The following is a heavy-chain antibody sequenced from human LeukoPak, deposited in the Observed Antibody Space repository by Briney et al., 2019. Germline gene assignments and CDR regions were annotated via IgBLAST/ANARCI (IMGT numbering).Heavy chain of an antibody. D-gene: IGHD3-22*01. V-gene: IGHV3-23*01. J-gene: IGHJ4*02. CDR3: AKDQYITMIVVVITNFNY. CDR2: ISGSGGST. CDR1: GFTFSNFA. Sequence: GGSLRLSCAASGFTFSNFALSWVRQAPGKGLEWVSAISGSGGSTYYADSVKGRFTISRDNSKNTLYLQMNSLRAEDTAVYYCAKDQYITMIVVVITNFNYWGQGTLVTVSS.